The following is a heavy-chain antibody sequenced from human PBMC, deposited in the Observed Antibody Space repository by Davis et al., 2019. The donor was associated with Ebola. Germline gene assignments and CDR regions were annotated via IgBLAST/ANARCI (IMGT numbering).Heavy chain of an antibody. Sequence: GESLKISCAASGFNFSSHAMSWVRQAPGMGLEWVSVISGSADSTFYADSVKGRFTISRDNSKKTLYLQMNSLRAEDTAVYYCAKGYDFWSGYPYDYWGQGTLVTVSS. CDR1: GFNFSSHA. CDR3: AKGYDFWSGYPYDY. CDR2: ISGSADST. J-gene: IGHJ4*02. D-gene: IGHD3-3*01. V-gene: IGHV3-23*01.